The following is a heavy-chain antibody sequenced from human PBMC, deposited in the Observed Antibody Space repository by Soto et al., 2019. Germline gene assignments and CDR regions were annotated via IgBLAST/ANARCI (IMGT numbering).Heavy chain of an antibody. CDR3: AREYYSSGTH. Sequence: EVQLVGSGGGLVQPGGSLRLSCAASGFTFSTYWMQWVRQVPGEGLVWVSSISENGGITTYADSVKGRFTISRDNAKNTLYLQMNGLRVEDTAIYYCAREYYSSGTHWGQGTLVTVST. CDR2: ISENGGIT. J-gene: IGHJ1*01. CDR1: GFTFSTYW. D-gene: IGHD3-10*01. V-gene: IGHV3-74*01.